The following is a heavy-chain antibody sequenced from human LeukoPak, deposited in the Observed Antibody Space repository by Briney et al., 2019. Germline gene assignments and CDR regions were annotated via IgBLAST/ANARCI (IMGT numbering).Heavy chain of an antibody. CDR1: GFTFSRHF. D-gene: IGHD3-10*01. Sequence: GGSLRLSCEVSGFTFSRHFMSWVRQAPGKGLDWVSVLYDDGTTHYADSVKGRFTISRDNAKNSLYLQMNSLRAEDTALYYCARGGWFGELLFDYWGQGTLVTVSS. V-gene: IGHV3-53*01. J-gene: IGHJ4*02. CDR3: ARGGWFGELLFDY. CDR2: LYDDGTT.